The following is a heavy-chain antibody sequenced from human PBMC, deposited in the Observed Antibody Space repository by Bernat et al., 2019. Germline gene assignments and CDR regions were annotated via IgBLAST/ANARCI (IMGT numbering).Heavy chain of an antibody. CDR2: ISGSGGST. CDR1: GFTFSSYA. CDR3: AKDRRGYSYGSSLN. D-gene: IGHD5-18*01. J-gene: IGHJ4*02. V-gene: IGHV3-23*01. Sequence: EVQLLESGGGLVQPGGSLRLSCAASGFTFSSYAMSWVRQAPGKGLEWVSAISGSGGSTYYADSVKGRLTISRDNTKNTLYLQMNSLRAEDTAVYYCAKDRRGYSYGSSLNWGQGTLVTVSS.